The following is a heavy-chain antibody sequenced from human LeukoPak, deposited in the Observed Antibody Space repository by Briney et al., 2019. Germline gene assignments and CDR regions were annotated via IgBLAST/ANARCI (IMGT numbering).Heavy chain of an antibody. CDR1: GGSISSSSYY. D-gene: IGHD5-18*01. V-gene: IGHV4-39*01. CDR3: ARQGGYSYGYAFDY. J-gene: IGHJ4*02. CDR2: IYYSGST. Sequence: SETLSLTCTVSGGSISSSSYYWGWIRQPPGKGLEWIGSIYYSGSTYYNPSLKSRVTISVDTSKNQFSLKLSSVTAADTAAYYCARQGGYSYGYAFDYWGQGTLVTVSS.